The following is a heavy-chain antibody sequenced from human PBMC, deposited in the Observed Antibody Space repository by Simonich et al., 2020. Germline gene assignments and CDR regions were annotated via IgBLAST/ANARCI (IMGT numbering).Heavy chain of an antibody. J-gene: IGHJ6*02. CDR2: ISSSSSYI. D-gene: IGHD2-2*01. CDR1: GFTFSSYS. CDR3: AGGVYCSSTSCSTYYYYGMDV. V-gene: IGHV3-21*01. Sequence: EVQLVESGGGLVKPGGSLRLSCAASGFTFSSYSMNWVRQAPGKGLKWVSSISSSSSYIYYADSVKGRFTSSRNNAKNSLYLQMNSLRAEDTAVYYWAGGVYCSSTSCSTYYYYGMDVWGQGTTVTVSS.